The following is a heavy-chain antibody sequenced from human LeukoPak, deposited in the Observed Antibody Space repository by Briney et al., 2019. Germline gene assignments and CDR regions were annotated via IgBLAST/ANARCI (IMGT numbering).Heavy chain of an antibody. CDR3: ARQTGSGLFIPP. CDR1: GGPISSSSYY. D-gene: IGHD3/OR15-3a*01. CDR2: IYYSGNT. Sequence: SETLSLTCTVSGGPISSSSYYRGWIRQPPGKGLEWIGSIYYSGNTYYNASLKSQVSISIDTSKNQFSLRLTSVTAADTAVYYCARQTGSGLFIPPGGQGTLVTVSS. V-gene: IGHV4-39*01. J-gene: IGHJ4*02.